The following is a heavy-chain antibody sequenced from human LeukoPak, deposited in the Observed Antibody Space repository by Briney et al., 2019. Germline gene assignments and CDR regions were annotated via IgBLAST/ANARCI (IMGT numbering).Heavy chain of an antibody. J-gene: IGHJ5*02. V-gene: IGHV1-18*01. CDR1: GYTFTSYG. D-gene: IGHD4-23*01. CDR3: ARAYYGGNWWFDP. CDR2: ISAYNGNT. Sequence: ASVKVSCKASGYTFTSYGISWVRQAPGQGLERMGWISAYNGNTNYAQKLQGRVTMTTDTSTSTAYMGLRSLRSDDTAVYYCARAYYGGNWWFDPWGQGTLVTVSS.